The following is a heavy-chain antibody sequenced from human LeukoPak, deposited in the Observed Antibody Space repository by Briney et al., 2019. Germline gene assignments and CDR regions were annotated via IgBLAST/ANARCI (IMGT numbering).Heavy chain of an antibody. CDR2: ICPDGTGI. V-gene: IGHV3-74*01. J-gene: IGHJ4*02. CDR3: VRDFRSADY. Sequence: GGSLRLSCAASGFIFSFYCMHWVRQAPGKGPMWVSRICPDGTGISYADSVKARFTTSRDNAKNTVYPQMNSLREEDTAVYYCVRDFRSADYWGQGTLVTVSS. CDR1: GFIFSFYC.